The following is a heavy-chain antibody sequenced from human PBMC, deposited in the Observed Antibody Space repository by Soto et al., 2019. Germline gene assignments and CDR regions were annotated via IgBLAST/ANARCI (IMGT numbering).Heavy chain of an antibody. CDR3: ARVAYGATPKYYFDY. D-gene: IGHD4-17*01. J-gene: IGHJ4*02. Sequence: QVQLQESGPGLVKPSQTLSLTCTVSGGSISSGDYYWSWICQPPGKGLEWIGYIYYRGSTYYNPSLKSRVTISVDTSKNQFSLKLSSVTAADTAVYYCARVAYGATPKYYFDYWGQGTLVTVSS. CDR2: IYYRGST. CDR1: GGSISSGDYY. V-gene: IGHV4-30-4*01.